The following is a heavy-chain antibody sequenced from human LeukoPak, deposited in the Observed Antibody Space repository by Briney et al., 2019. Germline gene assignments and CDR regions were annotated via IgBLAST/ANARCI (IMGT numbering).Heavy chain of an antibody. D-gene: IGHD5-18*01. J-gene: IGHJ4*02. CDR3: ASTRGKTYEFDY. Sequence: SETLSLTCTVSGGSISSYYWSWIRQPPGKGLEWIGYIYYSGSTNYNPSLKSRVTISVDTSKNQFSLRLSSVTTADTAIYFCASTRGKTYEFDYWGRGTLVTVSS. CDR2: IYYSGST. CDR1: GGSISSYY. V-gene: IGHV4-59*01.